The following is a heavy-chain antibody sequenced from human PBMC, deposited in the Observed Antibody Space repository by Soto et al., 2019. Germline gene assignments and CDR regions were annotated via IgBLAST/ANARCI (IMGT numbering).Heavy chain of an antibody. D-gene: IGHD2-21*01. CDR1: GTSIIAYY. CDR3: ARDPELHGLDY. Sequence: KTSETLSLICNVSGTSIIAYYWTWIRQPPGKALEWIGYISYRGSTKYNPSLKSRVAISLDTSRNQFSLKLTPVTASDTAIYFCARDPELHGLDYWGQGTLVTVSS. J-gene: IGHJ4*02. CDR2: ISYRGST. V-gene: IGHV4-59*01.